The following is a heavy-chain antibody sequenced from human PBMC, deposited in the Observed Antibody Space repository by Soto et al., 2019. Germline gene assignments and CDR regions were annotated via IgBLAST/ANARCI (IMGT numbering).Heavy chain of an antibody. D-gene: IGHD3-9*01. V-gene: IGHV4-59*01. J-gene: IGHJ4*02. CDR1: GGSISTYY. CDR3: ARVKFGNYDILTGYYHGPFDY. Sequence: SETLSLTCTVSGGSISTYYWSWIRQPPGQRLEWIGFIYYSGTTDYNPSLKSRVTISVDTSKNQFSLKLSSVTAADTAVYYCARVKFGNYDILTGYYHGPFDYWGQGTLVTVSS. CDR2: IYYSGTT.